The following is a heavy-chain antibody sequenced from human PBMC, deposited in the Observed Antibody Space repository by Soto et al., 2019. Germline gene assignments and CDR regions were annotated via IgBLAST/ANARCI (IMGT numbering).Heavy chain of an antibody. Sequence: PSETLSLTCAVSGGSISSGGYSWSWIRQPPGKGLEWIGYIYHSGSTYYNPSLKSRVTISVDRSKNQFSLKLSSVTAADTAVHYCARAHYGDYGYGMDVWGQGTTVTSP. J-gene: IGHJ6*02. D-gene: IGHD4-17*01. V-gene: IGHV4-30-2*01. CDR3: ARAHYGDYGYGMDV. CDR2: IYHSGST. CDR1: GGSISSGGYS.